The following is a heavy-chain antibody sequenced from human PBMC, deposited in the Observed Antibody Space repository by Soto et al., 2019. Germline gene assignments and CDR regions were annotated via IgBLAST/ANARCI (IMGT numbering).Heavy chain of an antibody. V-gene: IGHV4-31*03. Sequence: QVQLQESGPGLVKPSQPLSLTCTVSGGSISSGGYYWSWIRQHPGKGLEWVGYIYYSGSTYYNPSLKSRVTISVDTSKNHCSLTLSSVTAADTAVYYCARWPQLEPRFDYWGQGTLVTVAS. J-gene: IGHJ4*02. CDR3: ARWPQLEPRFDY. D-gene: IGHD1-1*01. CDR2: IYYSGST. CDR1: GGSISSGGYY.